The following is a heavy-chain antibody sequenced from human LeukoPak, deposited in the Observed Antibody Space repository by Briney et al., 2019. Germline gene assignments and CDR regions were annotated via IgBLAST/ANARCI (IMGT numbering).Heavy chain of an antibody. CDR1: GGSISSGYY. D-gene: IGHD6-19*01. V-gene: IGHV4-38-2*02. CDR3: ARVREWLVPSEAFDI. J-gene: IGHJ3*02. Sequence: SETLSLTCTVSGGSISSGYYWGWIRQPPGKGLEWIGSIYHSGSTYYNPSLKSRVTISVDTSKNQFSLKLSSVTAADTAVYYCARVREWLVPSEAFDIWGQGTMVTVSS. CDR2: IYHSGST.